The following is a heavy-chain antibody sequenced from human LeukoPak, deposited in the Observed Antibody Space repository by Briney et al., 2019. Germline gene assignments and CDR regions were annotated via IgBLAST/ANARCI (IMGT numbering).Heavy chain of an antibody. CDR3: ARGFLGVYSSGWFDAFDI. V-gene: IGHV1-8*02. CDR2: MNPNSGNT. Sequence: ASVKVSCKASGYILTGYEMHWVRQAPGQGLEWMGWMNPNSGNTGYAQKFQGRVTMTRNTSISTAYMELSSLRSEDTAVYYCARGFLGVYSSGWFDAFDIWGQGTMATVSS. J-gene: IGHJ3*02. CDR1: GYILTGYE. D-gene: IGHD6-19*01.